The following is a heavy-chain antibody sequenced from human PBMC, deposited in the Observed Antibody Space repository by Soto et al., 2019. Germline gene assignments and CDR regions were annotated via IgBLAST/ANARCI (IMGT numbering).Heavy chain of an antibody. Sequence: ASVKVSCTASGYTFTSYGISWVRQAPGQGLEWMGWISAYNGNTNYAQKLQGRVTMTTDTSTSTAYMELRSLRSDDTAVYYCARDRAVAGPFDYWGQGTLVTVSS. D-gene: IGHD6-19*01. J-gene: IGHJ4*02. V-gene: IGHV1-18*01. CDR2: ISAYNGNT. CDR1: GYTFTSYG. CDR3: ARDRAVAGPFDY.